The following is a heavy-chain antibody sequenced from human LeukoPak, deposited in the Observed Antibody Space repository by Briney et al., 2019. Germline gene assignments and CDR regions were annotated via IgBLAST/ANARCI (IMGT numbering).Heavy chain of an antibody. D-gene: IGHD2-2*01. CDR2: IIPIFGTA. J-gene: IGHJ4*02. CDR1: GGTFSSYA. V-gene: IGHV1-69*13. Sequence: GASVKVSCKASGGTFSSYAISWVRQAPGQGLEWMGGIIPIFGTANYAQKFQGRVTITADESTSTAYMELSSLRSEDTAVYYCATNGVVVVPAATHFDYWGQGTLVTVSS. CDR3: ATNGVVVVPAATHFDY.